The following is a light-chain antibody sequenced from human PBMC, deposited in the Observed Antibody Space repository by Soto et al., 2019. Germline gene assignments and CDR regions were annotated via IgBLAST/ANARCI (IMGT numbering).Light chain of an antibody. CDR2: SNN. CDR3: AAWDDSLNGVI. V-gene: IGLV1-44*01. CDR1: SSNIGSHT. Sequence: QSVLTQPPSASGTPGQRITISCSGSSSNIGSHTVNWHQQVPGTAPKLLIYSNNERPSGVPDRFSCSTSGTSASLAISGLQSGDEADYYCAAWDDSLNGVIFGGGTKVTVL. J-gene: IGLJ2*01.